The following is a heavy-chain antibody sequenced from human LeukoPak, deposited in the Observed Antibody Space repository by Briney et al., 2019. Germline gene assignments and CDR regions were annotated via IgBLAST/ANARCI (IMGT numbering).Heavy chain of an antibody. V-gene: IGHV3-30*04. CDR2: ISYDGSNK. D-gene: IGHD6-19*01. CDR1: GFTFSSYA. Sequence: PGGSLRLSCAASGFTFSSYAMHWVRQAPGKGLEWVAVISYDGSNKYYADSVKGRFTISRVNSKNTLYLQMNSLRAEDTAVYYCARESSGWFFLPYYYYGMDVWGQGTTVTVSS. CDR3: ARESSGWFFLPYYYYGMDV. J-gene: IGHJ6*02.